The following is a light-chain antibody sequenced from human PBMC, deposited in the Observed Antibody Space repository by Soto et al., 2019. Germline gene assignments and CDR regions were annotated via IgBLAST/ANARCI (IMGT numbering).Light chain of an antibody. J-gene: IGKJ2*03. CDR3: QQYNNPAC. CDR2: GAS. CDR1: QSVSSN. Sequence: EIVMTQSPATLSVSPGERATLSCRASQSVSSNLAWYQQKPGQAPRLLIYGASTRATGIPARFSGSGSGTEFTLTISSLQSEDFAVYYCQQYNNPACFGQGTKLEIK. V-gene: IGKV3-15*01.